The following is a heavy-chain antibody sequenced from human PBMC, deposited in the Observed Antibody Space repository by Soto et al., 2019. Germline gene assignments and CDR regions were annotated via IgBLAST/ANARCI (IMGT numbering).Heavy chain of an antibody. V-gene: IGHV1-2*06. J-gene: IGHJ6*02. CDR2: INPNSGDT. Sequence: GASVKVSCKASGYTFAGRYIHWVRQAPGQGLEWMGRINPNSGDTNYAQKFQGRVTVTRDTSISTAYMELTSLRSDDTAVYFCAKEAENYFYYGMDVWGQGTTVTV. CDR3: AKEAENYFYYGMDV. CDR1: GYTFAGRY.